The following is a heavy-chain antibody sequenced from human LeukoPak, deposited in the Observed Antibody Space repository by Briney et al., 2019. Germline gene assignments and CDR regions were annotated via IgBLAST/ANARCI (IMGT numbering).Heavy chain of an antibody. CDR2: IYTSGST. CDR1: GGSISSVSYY. CDR3: ARAIVVPAARLEDYYYMDV. J-gene: IGHJ6*03. Sequence: MASETLSLTCTVSGGSISSVSYYWSWIRQPAGKGLEWIGRIYTSGSTNYNPSLKSRVTISVDTSKNQFSLKLSSVTAADTAVYYCARAIVVPAARLEDYYYMDVWGKGTTVTVSS. V-gene: IGHV4-61*02. D-gene: IGHD2-2*01.